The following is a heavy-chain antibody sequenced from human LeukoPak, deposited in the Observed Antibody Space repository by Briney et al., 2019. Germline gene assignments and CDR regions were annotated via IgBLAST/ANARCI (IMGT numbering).Heavy chain of an antibody. J-gene: IGHJ4*02. Sequence: AGGSLRLSCAASGFPFSSFSMNWVRQAPGKGLEWVSYISYSSSTIYYADSVKGRLTISRDNAKNSLYLQMNSLRDEDTTVYYCARDLISGHYTFDCWGQGALVTVSS. CDR1: GFPFSSFS. D-gene: IGHD1-26*01. V-gene: IGHV3-48*02. CDR3: ARDLISGHYTFDC. CDR2: ISYSSSTI.